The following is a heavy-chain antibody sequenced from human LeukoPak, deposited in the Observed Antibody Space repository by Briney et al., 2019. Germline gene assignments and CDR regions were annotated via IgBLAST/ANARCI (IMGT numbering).Heavy chain of an antibody. CDR3: VKGGGNVRRYFEY. CDR2: ISVNGGTT. J-gene: IGHJ4*02. D-gene: IGHD4-23*01. V-gene: IGHV3-23*01. Sequence: GSLRLSCAASGFTFSSYAMTWVRQAPGKGLERVSSISVNGGTTYYADSVKGRFTISRDSSKNTLYLQMNSPRAEDTAVYYCVKGGGNVRRYFEYWGQGTLVTVSS. CDR1: GFTFSSYA.